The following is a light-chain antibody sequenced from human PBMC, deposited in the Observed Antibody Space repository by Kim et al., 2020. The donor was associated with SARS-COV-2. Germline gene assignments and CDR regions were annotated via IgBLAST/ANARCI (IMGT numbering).Light chain of an antibody. J-gene: IGKJ5*01. V-gene: IGKV3-20*01. CDR3: QQYGRSPPIT. CDR1: QSVSSSY. CDR2: GAS. Sequence: PGERATLSCRASQSVSSSYLAWYQQKPGQAPRLLIYGASSRATGIPDRFSGSGSGTDFTLTISRLEPEDFAVYYCQQYGRSPPITFGQGTRLEIK.